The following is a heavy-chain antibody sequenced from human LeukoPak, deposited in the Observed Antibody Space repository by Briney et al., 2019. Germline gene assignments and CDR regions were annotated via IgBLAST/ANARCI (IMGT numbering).Heavy chain of an antibody. Sequence: GGSLRLSCAASGFTFSSYWMTWVRQAPGKGLEWVANIRRDGSVEYYVDSVKGRFTISRDNTKNSLYLQMNSLRAEDTAVYYCARGGGSSDFGYWGQGTLVTVSS. D-gene: IGHD1-26*01. CDR3: ARGGGSSDFGY. V-gene: IGHV3-7*01. CDR1: GFTFSSYW. J-gene: IGHJ4*02. CDR2: IRRDGSVE.